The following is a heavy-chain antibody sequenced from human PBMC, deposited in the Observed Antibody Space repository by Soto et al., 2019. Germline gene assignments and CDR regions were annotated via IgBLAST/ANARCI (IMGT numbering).Heavy chain of an antibody. CDR2: ISAYNGNT. J-gene: IGHJ6*02. CDR1: GYTFTSYG. Sequence: GASVKVSCKASGYTFTSYGISWVRQAPEQGLEWMGWISAYNGNTNYAQKLQGRVTMTTDTSTSTAYMELRSLRSDDTAVYYCARAKNYDFWSGYPTDYGMDVWGQGTTVTVSS. CDR3: ARAKNYDFWSGYPTDYGMDV. V-gene: IGHV1-18*01. D-gene: IGHD3-3*01.